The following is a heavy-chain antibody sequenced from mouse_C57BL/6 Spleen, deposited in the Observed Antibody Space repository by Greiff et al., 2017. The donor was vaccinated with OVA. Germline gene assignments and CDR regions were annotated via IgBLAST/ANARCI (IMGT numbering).Heavy chain of an antibody. J-gene: IGHJ1*03. CDR2: IRTNANNPAT. V-gene: IGHV6-6*01. CDR1: GFTFSDAW. CDR3: TRGNYRYCDV. Sequence: EVQLVESGGGLVQPGGSMKLSCAASGFTFSDAWMDWVRQSPEQGLEWVAEIRTNANNPATYYAVSVKGRFTISRDDSKSSVYLQMNSLRAEDTGIYYCTRGNYRYCDVWGTGTTVTVSS. D-gene: IGHD2-1*01.